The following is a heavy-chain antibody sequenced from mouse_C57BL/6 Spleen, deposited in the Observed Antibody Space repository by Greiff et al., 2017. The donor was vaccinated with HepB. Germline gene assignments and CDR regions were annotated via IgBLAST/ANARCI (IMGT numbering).Heavy chain of an antibody. Sequence: QVQLQQSGAELVKPGASVKLSCKASGYTFTEYTIHWVKQRSGQGLEWIGWFYPGSGSIKYNEKFKSKATLTVDKPSSTAYMQLSSLTSEDSAVYYCARRLFDYWGQGTTLTVSS. CDR3: ARRLFDY. D-gene: IGHD2-13*01. CDR1: GYTFTEYT. CDR2: FYPGSGSI. J-gene: IGHJ2*01. V-gene: IGHV1-62-2*01.